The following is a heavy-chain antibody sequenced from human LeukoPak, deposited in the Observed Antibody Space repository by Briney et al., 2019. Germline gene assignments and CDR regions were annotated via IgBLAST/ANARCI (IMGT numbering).Heavy chain of an antibody. CDR3: ARNYYDSSGYYQNWFDP. CDR1: GYTFTGYY. Sequence: ASVKVSCKASGYTFTGYYMHWVRQAPGQGLEWMGWLNPNSGGTNYAQKFQGRVTMTRDTSISTAYMELSRLRSDDTAVYYCARNYYDSSGYYQNWFDPWGQGTLVAVSS. J-gene: IGHJ5*02. D-gene: IGHD3-22*01. CDR2: LNPNSGGT. V-gene: IGHV1-2*02.